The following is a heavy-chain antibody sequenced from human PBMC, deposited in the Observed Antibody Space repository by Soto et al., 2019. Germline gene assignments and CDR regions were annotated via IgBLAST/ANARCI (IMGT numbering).Heavy chain of an antibody. Sequence: VGSLRLSCAASGFPCGSYDMTWVRQAPGKGLEWVSTILVDGRTFYVDSVKGRFTISRDNSRNTVYLQMNSLTAGDTALYYCAKATATGGGAFDFCGQGTMVTVSS. CDR1: GFPCGSYD. J-gene: IGHJ3*01. CDR3: AKATATGGGAFDF. D-gene: IGHD2-8*02. CDR2: ILVDGRT. V-gene: IGHV3-23*01.